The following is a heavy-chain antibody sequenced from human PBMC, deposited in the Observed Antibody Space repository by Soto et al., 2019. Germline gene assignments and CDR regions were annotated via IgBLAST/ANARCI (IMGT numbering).Heavy chain of an antibody. D-gene: IGHD2-21*02. CDR3: VRSVTPYFDY. CDR1: GFMFSGCG. V-gene: IGHV3-30*03. Sequence: QVQLVESGGGVVQPGRSLRLSCVASGFMFSGCGMHWFRQTPGKGLEWVAGVSSDGANEHYADSVKGRFTVSRDNSKNTLYLQMNSLRAEDTAVFYCVRSVTPYFDYWGQGTVVTVSS. J-gene: IGHJ4*02. CDR2: VSSDGANE.